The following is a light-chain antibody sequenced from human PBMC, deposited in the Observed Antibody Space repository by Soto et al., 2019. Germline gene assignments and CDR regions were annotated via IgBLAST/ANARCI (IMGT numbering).Light chain of an antibody. CDR3: SSYAGSNVLVV. Sequence: QSALTQPGSVSGSPGQSITISCSGTSSDIGSYNLVSWYQQHPGKAPKVIIFEGIRLPSGVSSRFSGSKSGNTASLTISGLLPEDEADYYCSSYAGSNVLVVFGGGTKLTVL. V-gene: IGLV2-23*01. CDR1: SSDIGSYNL. CDR2: EGI. J-gene: IGLJ2*01.